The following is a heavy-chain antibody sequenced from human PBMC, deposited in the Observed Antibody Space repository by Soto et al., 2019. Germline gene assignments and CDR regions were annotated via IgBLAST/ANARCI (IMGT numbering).Heavy chain of an antibody. J-gene: IGHJ4*02. CDR2: ISAYNGNT. D-gene: IGHD3-10*01. Sequence: ASVKVSCKASGYTFTGYYMHWLRQAPGQRLEWMGWISAYNGNTNYAQKLQGRVTMTTDTSTSIAYMELRSLRSDDTAVYYCAREYYYGSGSYYSPSDYWGQGTLVTVSS. CDR1: GYTFTGYY. CDR3: AREYYYGSGSYYSPSDY. V-gene: IGHV1-18*04.